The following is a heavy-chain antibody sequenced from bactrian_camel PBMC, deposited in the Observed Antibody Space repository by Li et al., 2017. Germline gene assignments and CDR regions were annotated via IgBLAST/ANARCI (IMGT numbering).Heavy chain of an antibody. D-gene: IGHD1*01. J-gene: IGHJ6*01. CDR1: GFTFSRYA. CDR2: INSGGGST. Sequence: HVQLVESGGGLVQPGGSLRVSCAASGFTFSRYAMSWVRQAPGKELEWVSDINSGGGSTYYADSVKGRFTISRDNAKNTLYLQLNSLAPEDTAIYSCAASTLWAFPVPWTRGPRSPSP. V-gene: IGHV3S39*01. CDR3: AASTLWAFPVP.